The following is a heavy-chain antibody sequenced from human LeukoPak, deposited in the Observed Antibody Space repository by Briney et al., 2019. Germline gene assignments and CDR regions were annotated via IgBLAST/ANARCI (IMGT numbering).Heavy chain of an antibody. CDR1: SGSISSYY. J-gene: IGHJ4*02. CDR2: IYYSGST. D-gene: IGHD4-17*01. CDR3: ARGDLRTVTFDY. Sequence: PSETLSLTCTVSSGSISSYYWSWIRQPPGKGLEWIGYIYYSGSTNYNPSLKSRVTISVDTSKNQFSLKLSSVTAADTAVYYCARGDLRTVTFDYWGQGTLVTVSS. V-gene: IGHV4-59*01.